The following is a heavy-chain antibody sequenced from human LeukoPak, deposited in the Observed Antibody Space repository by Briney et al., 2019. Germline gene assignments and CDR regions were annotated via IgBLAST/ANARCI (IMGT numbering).Heavy chain of an antibody. V-gene: IGHV1-46*01. Sequence: ASVKVSCKASGYTFTSYYMHWVRQAPGQGLERMGIINPSGGSTSYAQKFQGRVTMTRDTSISTAYMELSRLRSDDTAVYYCARDYSGELAPFDYWGQGTLVTVSS. CDR3: ARDYSGELAPFDY. D-gene: IGHD1-26*01. J-gene: IGHJ4*02. CDR2: INPSGGST. CDR1: GYTFTSYY.